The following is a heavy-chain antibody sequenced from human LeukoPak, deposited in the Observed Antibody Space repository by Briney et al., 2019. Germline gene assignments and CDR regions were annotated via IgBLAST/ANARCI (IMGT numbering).Heavy chain of an antibody. D-gene: IGHD2-2*02. V-gene: IGHV1-69*01. CDR2: IIPIFGTA. J-gene: IGHJ3*02. CDR1: GGTFSGYA. CDR3: ARAEDCSSTSCYKYSFGAFDI. Sequence: GASVKVSCKASGGTFSGYAISWVRQAPGQGLEWMGGIIPIFGTANYAQKFQGRVTITADESTSTAYMELSSLRSEDTAVYYCARAEDCSSTSCYKYSFGAFDIWGQGTMVTVSS.